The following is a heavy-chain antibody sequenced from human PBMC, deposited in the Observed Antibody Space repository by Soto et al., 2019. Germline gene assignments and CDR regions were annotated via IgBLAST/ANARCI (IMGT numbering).Heavy chain of an antibody. V-gene: IGHV4-39*01. CDR1: GGSISSSSYY. J-gene: IGHJ6*02. Sequence: PSETLSLTCTVSGGSISSSSYYWGWIRQPPGKGLEWIGSIYYSGSTYYNPSLKSRVTISVDTSKNQFSLKLSSVTAADTAVYYCARYSYGYYGMDVWGQGTTVTVSS. CDR3: ARYSYGYYGMDV. D-gene: IGHD5-18*01. CDR2: IYYSGST.